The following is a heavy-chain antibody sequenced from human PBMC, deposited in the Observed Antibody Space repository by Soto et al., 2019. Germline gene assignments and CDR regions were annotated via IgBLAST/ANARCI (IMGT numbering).Heavy chain of an antibody. J-gene: IGHJ6*02. Sequence: QITLKESGPTLVRPTQTLTLTCTFSGFSLSTSGVGVGWIRQPPGKALEWLALIYWDDDKRYSPSLKSRLTSTKDTSKNRGVLTMTNMDPVDTATYYCAHSRCGGDCLQSYSSHYYYGMDVWGQGTTVTVSS. CDR2: IYWDDDK. D-gene: IGHD2-21*02. CDR3: AHSRCGGDCLQSYSSHYYYGMDV. CDR1: GFSLSTSGVG. V-gene: IGHV2-5*02.